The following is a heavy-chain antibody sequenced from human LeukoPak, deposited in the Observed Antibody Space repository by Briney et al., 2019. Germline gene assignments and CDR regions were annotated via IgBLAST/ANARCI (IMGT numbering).Heavy chain of an antibody. CDR2: ISSDGSNG. CDR1: GFTFSSYA. D-gene: IGHD1-26*01. CDR3: VREVTSGSFDS. V-gene: IGHV3-30*04. Sequence: GGSLRLSCAASGFTFSSYAMHWVRRAPGRGLEWVTVISSDGSNGYYAGSVKGRFTISRDNSQNTLYVQMSSLRPEDTAMYYCVREVTSGSFDSWGQGTLVTVSS. J-gene: IGHJ4*02.